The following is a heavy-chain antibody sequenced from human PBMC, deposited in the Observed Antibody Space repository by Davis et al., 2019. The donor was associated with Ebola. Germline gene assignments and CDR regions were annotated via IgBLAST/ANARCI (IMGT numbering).Heavy chain of an antibody. CDR1: GFTFSSYE. D-gene: IGHD5-12*01. Sequence: GGSLRLSCAASGFTFSSYEMNWVRQAPGKGLEWVSYISSSGSTIYYADSVKGRFTISRDNAKNSLYLQMNSLRVEDTAVYYCARDRGYELSPLEYWGQGTLVTVSS. CDR2: ISSSGSTI. J-gene: IGHJ4*02. V-gene: IGHV3-48*03. CDR3: ARDRGYELSPLEY.